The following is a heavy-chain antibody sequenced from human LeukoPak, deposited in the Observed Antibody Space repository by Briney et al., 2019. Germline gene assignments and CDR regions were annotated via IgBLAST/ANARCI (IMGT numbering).Heavy chain of an antibody. CDR1: GFTFSSNA. J-gene: IGHJ4*02. Sequence: GGSLRLSCAASGFTFSSNAMSWVRQAPGKGLEWVSAISGSGGSTYYADSVKGRFTISRDNSKNTLYLQMNSLRAEDTAVYYCAKVVNSGYYYYFDYWGQGTLVTVSS. CDR3: AKVVNSGYYYYFDY. D-gene: IGHD3-22*01. V-gene: IGHV3-23*01. CDR2: ISGSGGST.